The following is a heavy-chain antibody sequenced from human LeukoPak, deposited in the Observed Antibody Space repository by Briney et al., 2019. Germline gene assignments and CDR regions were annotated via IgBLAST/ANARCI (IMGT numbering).Heavy chain of an antibody. CDR1: GGSISSGSYY. CDR2: IYSSGST. CDR3: ARTRYYYNSRSYGAPYYFDY. V-gene: IGHV4-61*02. Sequence: SETLSLTCTVSGGSISSGSYYWSWIRQPAGKGLEWIGRIYSSGSTNYNPSLKSRVTISVDTSKNQFSLKLSSVTAADTAVYYCARTRYYYNSRSYGAPYYFDYWGQGTLVTVSS. J-gene: IGHJ4*02. D-gene: IGHD3-10*01.